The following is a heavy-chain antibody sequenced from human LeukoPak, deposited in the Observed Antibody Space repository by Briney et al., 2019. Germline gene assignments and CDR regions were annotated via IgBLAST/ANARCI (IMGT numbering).Heavy chain of an antibody. CDR1: GFTFSRYQ. CDR3: VKDFSGWSFDD. J-gene: IGHJ4*02. D-gene: IGHD6-19*01. V-gene: IGHV3-64D*06. Sequence: GGSLRLSCSASGFTFSRYQMHWVRQAPGKGLEYISAIGSNGGNTYYADSVKGRFTISRDNSKNMLYLQMNILRAEDTAVYYCVKDFSGWSFDDWGQGTLVTVSS. CDR2: IGSNGGNT.